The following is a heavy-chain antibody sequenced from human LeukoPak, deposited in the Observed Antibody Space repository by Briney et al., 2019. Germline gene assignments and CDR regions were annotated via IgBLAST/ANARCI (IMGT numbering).Heavy chain of an antibody. Sequence: SETLSLSCTVSGVSTSSHYWSWIRQPPGKGLDYIGYIYHSGSTNYNPSLRSRVTMSVDTSKKQLSLRLSSVTAADTAVYYCARLTGMTGAFDIWSQGTMVTVSS. CDR3: ARLTGMTGAFDI. CDR1: GVSTSSHY. V-gene: IGHV4-59*11. CDR2: IYHSGST. D-gene: IGHD1-20*01. J-gene: IGHJ3*02.